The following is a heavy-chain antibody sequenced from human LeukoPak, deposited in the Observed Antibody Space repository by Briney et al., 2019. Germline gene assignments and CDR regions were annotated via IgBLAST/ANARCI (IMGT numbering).Heavy chain of an antibody. CDR3: ARAPAHSMTTVTTPDY. Sequence: ASVKVSCKASGYTFTSYDINWGRQATGQGLEWMGWMNPNSGNTGYAQKFQGRVTMTRNTSISTAYMELSSLRSEDTAVYYCARAPAHSMTTVTTPDYWGQGTLVTVSS. V-gene: IGHV1-8*01. CDR1: GYTFTSYD. D-gene: IGHD4-17*01. J-gene: IGHJ4*02. CDR2: MNPNSGNT.